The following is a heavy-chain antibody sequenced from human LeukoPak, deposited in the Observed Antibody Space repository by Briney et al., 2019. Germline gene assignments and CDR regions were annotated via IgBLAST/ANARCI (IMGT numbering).Heavy chain of an antibody. J-gene: IGHJ4*02. D-gene: IGHD6-19*01. V-gene: IGHV3-23*01. Sequence: GGSLRLSCAASGFTFSSYAMSWVRQAPGKGLEWVSGISGSGGSTKYADSVKGRFTISRDNSKNTLYLQMNTVRAEDTAVYYCAKDPWGGAVAGTVFDDWGRGTLVTVSS. CDR1: GFTFSSYA. CDR2: ISGSGGST. CDR3: AKDPWGGAVAGTVFDD.